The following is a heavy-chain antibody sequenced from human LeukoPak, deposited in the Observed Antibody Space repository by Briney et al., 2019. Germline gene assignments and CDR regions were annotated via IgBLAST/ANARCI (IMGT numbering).Heavy chain of an antibody. CDR1: GGSISSSNW. CDR3: ARDNPGGSFGDYDY. CDR2: IYHSGST. V-gene: IGHV4-4*02. D-gene: IGHD4-17*01. J-gene: IGHJ4*02. Sequence: SETLSLTCAVSGGSISSSNWWSWVRQSPGKGLEWIGEIYHSGSTNYNPSLKSRVSISLDKSKNQISLRLSSVTVADTAMYYCARDNPGGSFGDYDYWGQGTLVTVSS.